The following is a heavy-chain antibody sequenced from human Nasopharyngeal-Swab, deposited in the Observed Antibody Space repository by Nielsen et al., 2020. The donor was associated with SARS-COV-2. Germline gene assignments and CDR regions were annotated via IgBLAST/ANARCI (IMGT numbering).Heavy chain of an antibody. D-gene: IGHD6-6*01. CDR2: MNHRGSP. J-gene: IGHJ5*02. CDR3: ARGVQSGSSSYWFDP. Sequence: SETLSLTCAVYGGSFSGYYWNWIRQPPGKGLEWIGEMNHRGSPNYNPSLKSRVSFSVDPSKNQLSLKLRSVTAADTAVYSCARGVQSGSSSYWFDPWGQGTLVTVSS. CDR1: GGSFSGYY. V-gene: IGHV4-34*01.